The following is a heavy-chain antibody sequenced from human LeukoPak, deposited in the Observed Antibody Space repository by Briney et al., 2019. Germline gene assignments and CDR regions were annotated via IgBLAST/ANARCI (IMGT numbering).Heavy chain of an antibody. V-gene: IGHV3-23*01. Sequence: GGSLRLSCAASGFTFSSYAMSWVRQAPGKGLEWVSGIGSGGTTYYADSVKGRFTISRDNSENTLYLQMNSLRPEDTAVYYCAKWANYGSGSQSFDYWGQGTLVTVSS. CDR3: AKWANYGSGSQSFDY. J-gene: IGHJ4*02. D-gene: IGHD3-10*01. CDR2: IGSGGTT. CDR1: GFTFSSYA.